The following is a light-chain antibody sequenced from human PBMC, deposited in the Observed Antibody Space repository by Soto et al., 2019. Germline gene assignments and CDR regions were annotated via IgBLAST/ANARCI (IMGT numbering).Light chain of an antibody. CDR1: QSISSW. Sequence: DIQVTQSPSTLSASVGYRVTITCRASQSISSWLAWYQQKPGKAPKLLIYKASTLKSGVPSRFSGSGSGTEFTLTISSLQPDDFATYYCHHYNSYSEAFGQGTKVDI. J-gene: IGKJ1*01. CDR3: HHYNSYSEA. V-gene: IGKV1-5*03. CDR2: KAS.